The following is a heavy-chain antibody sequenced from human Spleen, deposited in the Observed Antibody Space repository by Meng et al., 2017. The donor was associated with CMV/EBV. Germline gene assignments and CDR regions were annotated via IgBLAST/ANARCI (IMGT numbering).Heavy chain of an antibody. CDR3: ARTVGYCSSTSCYHSPIYYYYGMDV. D-gene: IGHD2-2*01. V-gene: IGHV1-69*10. CDR2: IIPILGIA. Sequence: SGKVSCKASGGTFSSYAISWVRQAPGQGLEGMGGIIPILGIANYAQKFQGRVTIPADKSTSTAYMELSSLRSEDTAVYYCARTVGYCSSTSCYHSPIYYYYGMDVWGQGTTVTVSS. J-gene: IGHJ6*02. CDR1: GGTFSSYA.